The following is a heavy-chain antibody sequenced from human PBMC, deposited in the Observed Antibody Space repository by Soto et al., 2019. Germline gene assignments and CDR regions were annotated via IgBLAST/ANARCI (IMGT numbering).Heavy chain of an antibody. V-gene: IGHV1-46*01. Sequence: ASVKVSCKASGYTFTSYYMHWVRQAPGQGLEWMGIINPSGGSTSYAQKFQGRVAMTRDTSTSTVYMELSSLRSEDTAVYYCARDRYMEQWLNYLDYWAQGTLVTVSS. CDR2: INPSGGST. J-gene: IGHJ4*02. CDR1: GYTFTSYY. D-gene: IGHD6-19*01. CDR3: ARDRYMEQWLNYLDY.